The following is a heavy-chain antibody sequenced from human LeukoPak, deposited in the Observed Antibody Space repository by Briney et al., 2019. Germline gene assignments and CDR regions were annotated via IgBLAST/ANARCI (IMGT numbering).Heavy chain of an antibody. J-gene: IGHJ4*02. CDR2: IYYSGST. CDR3: AREGDYYGSGSYY. CDR1: GGSISSYY. V-gene: IGHV4-59*01. Sequence: SETLSLTCTVSGGSISSYYWSWIRQPPGKGLEWIGYIYYSGSTNYNPSLKSRVTISVDTSKNQFSLKLSSVTAADTAVYYCAREGDYYGSGSYYWGQGTLVTVSS. D-gene: IGHD3-10*01.